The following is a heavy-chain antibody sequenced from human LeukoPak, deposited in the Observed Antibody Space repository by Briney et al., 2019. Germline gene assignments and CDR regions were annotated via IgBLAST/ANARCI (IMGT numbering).Heavy chain of an antibody. V-gene: IGHV3-21*01. Sequence: GGSLRLSCAASGFTFSSYGMNWVRQAPGKGLEWVSFISTSSTYKYYADSVKGRFTVSRDNAKNSLYLQMNSLRAEDTAVYYCTTDGGVVVVPAQAYWGQGTLVTVSS. CDR2: ISTSSTYK. J-gene: IGHJ4*02. CDR1: GFTFSSYG. D-gene: IGHD2-2*01. CDR3: TTDGGVVVVPAQAY.